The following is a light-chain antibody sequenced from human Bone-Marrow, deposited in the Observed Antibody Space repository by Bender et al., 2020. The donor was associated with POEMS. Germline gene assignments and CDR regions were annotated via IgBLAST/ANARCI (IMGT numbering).Light chain of an antibody. V-gene: IGLV2-14*02. Sequence: QSALTQPASVSGSPGQSISISCTGTSCDVGGYNVVSWYQHHPGKAPKFILYEGSERPSGVSNRFSGSKSGNTASLAISDIQSEDEGDYYCSSGDDSLSGWVFGGGTKLTVL. CDR1: SCDVGGYNV. J-gene: IGLJ3*02. CDR3: SSGDDSLSGWV. CDR2: EGS.